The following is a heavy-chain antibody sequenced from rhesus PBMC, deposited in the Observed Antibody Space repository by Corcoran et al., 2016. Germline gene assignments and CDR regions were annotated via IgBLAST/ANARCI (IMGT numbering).Heavy chain of an antibody. V-gene: IGHV4-169*01. CDR3: ARWSSGWIDY. Sequence: QVQLQESGPGLVKPSETLSVTCAVSGGSISSSYWSWIRQAPGKGLEWIGYIYGSGRSTNYNPTLKRRGTLSVDTAKNQLSLRLSSVTTADTAVYYCARWSSGWIDYWGQGVLVTVSS. D-gene: IGHD6-31*01. CDR1: GGSISSSY. CDR2: IYGSGRST. J-gene: IGHJ4*01.